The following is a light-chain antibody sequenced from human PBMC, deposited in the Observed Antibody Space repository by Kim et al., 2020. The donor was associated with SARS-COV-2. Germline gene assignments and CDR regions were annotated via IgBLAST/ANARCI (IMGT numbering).Light chain of an antibody. Sequence: NFMLTQPHSVSDSPGKTVTISCTRSSGNIASNFVQWYQQRPGSSPTIVIYEDYQRPSGVPDRFAGSIARSANSASLTISGLKTEDEADYYCQSYDATNQVFGGGTKLTVL. CDR1: SGNIASNF. J-gene: IGLJ3*02. CDR3: QSYDATNQV. CDR2: EDY. V-gene: IGLV6-57*01.